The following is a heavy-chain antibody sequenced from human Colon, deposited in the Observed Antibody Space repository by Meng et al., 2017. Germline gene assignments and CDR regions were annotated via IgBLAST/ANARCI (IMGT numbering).Heavy chain of an antibody. V-gene: IGHV4-30-4*01. J-gene: IGHJ5*02. CDR2: IYYSGST. CDR3: ARDRKHYGERGWFDP. CDR1: GGSISSGDYY. Sequence: VQLQGSGPGLWQPSQTLSLTCTVSGGSISSGDYYWSWIRQPPGKGLEWIGYIYYSGSTYSNASLKSRVTISIDRSKNQFSLKLSSVTAADTAVYYCARDRKHYGERGWFDPWGQGTLVTVSS. D-gene: IGHD4-17*01.